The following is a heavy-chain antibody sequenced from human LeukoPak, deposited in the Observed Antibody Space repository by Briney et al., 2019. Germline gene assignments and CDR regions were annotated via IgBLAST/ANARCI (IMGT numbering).Heavy chain of an antibody. CDR2: IGIRGATT. Sequence: GGSLRLSCAASGFTFSNYAMSWVRQAPGKGLDWVSAIGIRGATTYYADSVKGRFTISRDNSMNTLFLQMNSLRDEDTAIYYCANSLVGYGPGYWGQGTLVTVSS. CDR3: ANSLVGYGPGY. J-gene: IGHJ4*02. CDR1: GFTFSNYA. D-gene: IGHD1-1*01. V-gene: IGHV3-23*01.